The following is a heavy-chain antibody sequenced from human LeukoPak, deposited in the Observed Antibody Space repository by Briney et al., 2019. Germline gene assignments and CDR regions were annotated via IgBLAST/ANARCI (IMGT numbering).Heavy chain of an antibody. CDR2: ISGSGGST. CDR1: GFIFSSYA. V-gene: IGHV3-23*01. D-gene: IGHD3/OR15-3a*01. Sequence: GGSLRLSCAASGFIFSSYAMSWVRQAPGKGLEWVSAISGSGGSTYYADSVKGRFTISRDNAKNSLYLQMNSLRAEDTAVYYCARDLDWIFDYWGQGTLVTVSS. CDR3: ARDLDWIFDY. J-gene: IGHJ4*02.